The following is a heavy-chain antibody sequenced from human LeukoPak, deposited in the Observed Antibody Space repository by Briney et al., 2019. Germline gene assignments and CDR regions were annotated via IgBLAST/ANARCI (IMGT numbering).Heavy chain of an antibody. J-gene: IGHJ4*02. CDR2: IIPIFGTA. D-gene: IGHD2-15*01. CDR1: GGTFSSYA. CDR3: ARDAGTFVVYYFDY. Sequence: SVKVSCKVSGGTFSSYAISWVRQAPGQGLEWMGGIIPIFGTANYAQKFQGRVTITADESTSTAYMELSSLRSEDTAVYYCARDAGTFVVYYFDYWGQGTLVTVSS. V-gene: IGHV1-69*13.